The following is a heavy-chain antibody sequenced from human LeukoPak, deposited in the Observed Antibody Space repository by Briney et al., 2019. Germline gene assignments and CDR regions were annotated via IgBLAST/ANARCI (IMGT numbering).Heavy chain of an antibody. D-gene: IGHD6-19*01. CDR2: ISSSGSKI. CDR3: ARVFGGAVADY. CDR1: GFTFSGYE. V-gene: IGHV3-48*03. J-gene: IGHJ4*02. Sequence: GGSLRLSCAASGFTFSGYEMNWVRQAPGKGLEWVSYISSSGSKIYYADSVKGRFTISRDNAKNSLDLQMNSPRAEDTAVYYCARVFGGAVADYWGQGTLVTVSS.